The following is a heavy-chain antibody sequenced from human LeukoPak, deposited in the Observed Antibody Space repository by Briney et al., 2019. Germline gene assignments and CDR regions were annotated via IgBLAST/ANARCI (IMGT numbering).Heavy chain of an antibody. CDR1: GYTFSNHG. V-gene: IGHV1-69*05. J-gene: IGHJ6*02. Sequence: SVKVSCKASGYTFSNHGISWVRQAPGQGLEWMGGIIPIFGTANYAQKFQGRVTITTDESTSTAYMELSSLRSEDTAVYYCARDEAYYYYGMDVWGQGTTVTVSS. CDR2: IIPIFGTA. CDR3: ARDEAYYYYGMDV.